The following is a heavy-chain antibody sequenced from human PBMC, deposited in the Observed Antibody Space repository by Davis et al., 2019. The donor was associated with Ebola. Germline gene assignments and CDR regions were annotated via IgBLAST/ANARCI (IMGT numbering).Heavy chain of an antibody. CDR3: ARLPAASHGLLIAARPDYFDY. V-gene: IGHV5-51*01. CDR1: GYSFTSYW. CDR2: IYPGDSDT. D-gene: IGHD6-6*01. Sequence: GGSLRLSCKGSGYSFTSYWIGWVRQMPGKGLEWMGIIYPGDSDTRYSPSFQGQVTISADKSISTAYLQWSSLKASDTAMYYCARLPAASHGLLIAARPDYFDYWGQGTLVTVSS. J-gene: IGHJ4*02.